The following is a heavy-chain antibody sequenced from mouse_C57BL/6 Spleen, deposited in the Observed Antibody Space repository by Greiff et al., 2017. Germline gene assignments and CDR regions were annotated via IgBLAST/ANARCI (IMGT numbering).Heavy chain of an antibody. CDR3: ARNWDYYAMDY. V-gene: IGHV5-4*01. CDR2: ISDGGSYT. Sequence: EVQGVESGGGLVKPGGSLKLSCAASGFTFSSYAMSWVRQTPEKRLEWVATISDGGSYTYYPDNVKGRFTISRDNAKNNLYLQMSHLKSEDTAMYYCARNWDYYAMDYWGQGTSVTVSS. D-gene: IGHD4-1*01. J-gene: IGHJ4*01. CDR1: GFTFSSYA.